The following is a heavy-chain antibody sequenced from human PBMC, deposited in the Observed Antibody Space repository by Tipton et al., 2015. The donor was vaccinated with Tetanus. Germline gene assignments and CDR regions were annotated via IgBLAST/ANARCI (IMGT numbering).Heavy chain of an antibody. V-gene: IGHV4-31*03. CDR2: IYYDGTT. Sequence: TLSLTCTVSGDSISRGGSFWSWIRQHPEKGLEWIGFIYYDGTTSYNPSLKSRVAFSVDTSKNQFSLKMSSLTAADTAVYFCAREVGAYSRDEMSGSDGFDVWGQGTLVTVSA. CDR3: AREVGAYSRDEMSGSDGFDV. CDR1: GDSISRGGSF. J-gene: IGHJ3*01. D-gene: IGHD5-24*01.